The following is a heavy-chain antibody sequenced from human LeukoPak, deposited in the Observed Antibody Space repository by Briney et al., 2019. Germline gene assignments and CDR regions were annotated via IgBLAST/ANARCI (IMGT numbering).Heavy chain of an antibody. J-gene: IGHJ3*02. D-gene: IGHD3-9*01. CDR3: ARHHYDILTGYYLSLEGAFDI. CDR1: GFTFSSYS. V-gene: IGHV3-48*01. CDR2: ISSSSSTI. Sequence: GGSLRLSCAASGFTFSSYSMNWVRQAPGKGLEWVSYISSSSSTIYYADSVKGRFTISRDNSKNTLYLQMNSLRAEDTAVYYCARHHYDILTGYYLSLEGAFDIWGQGTMVTVSS.